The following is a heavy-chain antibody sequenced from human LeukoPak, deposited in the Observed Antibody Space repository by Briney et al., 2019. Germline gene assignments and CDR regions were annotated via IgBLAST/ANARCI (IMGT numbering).Heavy chain of an antibody. CDR2: INHSGST. D-gene: IGHD6-6*01. J-gene: IGHJ2*01. CDR1: GGSFSGYY. Sequence: SETLSLTCAVYGGSFSGYYWSWIRQPPGKGLEWIGEINHSGSTNYNPSLKSRVTISVDTSKNQFSLKLSSVTAADTAVYYCARGRIAARPRRYFDLWGRGTLVTVSS. CDR3: ARGRIAARPRRYFDL. V-gene: IGHV4-34*01.